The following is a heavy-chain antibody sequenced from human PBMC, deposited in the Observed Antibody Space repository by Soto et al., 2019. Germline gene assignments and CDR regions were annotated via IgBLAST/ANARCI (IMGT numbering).Heavy chain of an antibody. J-gene: IGHJ3*02. CDR1: GSTFTDFT. Sequence: PGGSLRLSCAVSGSTFTDFTMTGVRQAPGKGLEWVSAISGDGLSTYYAGSVKGRFTISRDNSKTTLYLQMNSLRAEDTAVYYCARRPDAFDIWGRGTMVTVSS. CDR3: ARRPDAFDI. V-gene: IGHV3-23*01. CDR2: ISGDGLST.